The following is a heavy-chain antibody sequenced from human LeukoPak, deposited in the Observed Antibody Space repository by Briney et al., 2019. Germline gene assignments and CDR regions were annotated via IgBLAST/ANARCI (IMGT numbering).Heavy chain of an antibody. CDR3: ARVLAAAGTLYFDY. CDR2: IYYSGST. D-gene: IGHD6-13*01. V-gene: IGHV4-61*01. J-gene: IGHJ4*02. CDR1: GGSVSSGSYH. Sequence: PSETLSLTCTVSGGSVSSGSYHWSWIRQPPGKGLEWIGYIYYSGSTNYNPSLKSRVTISVDTAKNQFSLRLSSVTAADTAVYYCARVLAAAGTLYFDYWGQGTLVTVSS.